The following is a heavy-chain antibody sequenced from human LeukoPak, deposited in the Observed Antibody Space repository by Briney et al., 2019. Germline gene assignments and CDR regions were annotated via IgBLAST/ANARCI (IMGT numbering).Heavy chain of an antibody. D-gene: IGHD3-9*01. Sequence: GGSLRLSCAASGFTFSSYAMSWVRQAPGKGLEWVSAISGSGGSTYYADSVKGRFTISRDNSRNTLYLQMNSLRAEDTAVYYCARDFDVNATGYLYWGQGTLVTVSS. CDR1: GFTFSSYA. CDR3: ARDFDVNATGYLY. CDR2: ISGSGGST. J-gene: IGHJ4*02. V-gene: IGHV3-23*01.